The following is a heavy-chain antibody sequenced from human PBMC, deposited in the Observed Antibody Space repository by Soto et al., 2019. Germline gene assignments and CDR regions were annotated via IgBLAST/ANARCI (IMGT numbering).Heavy chain of an antibody. CDR1: GYTFTSYY. D-gene: IGHD2-21*02. Sequence: ASVKVSCKASGYTFTSYYMHWVRQAPGQGLEWMGIINPSGGSTSYAQKFQGRVTMTRDTSTSTVYMELSSLRSEDTAVYYCARDGVYCGGDCYYGDNWFDPWGQGTLGTVSS. CDR3: ARDGVYCGGDCYYGDNWFDP. CDR2: INPSGGST. J-gene: IGHJ5*02. V-gene: IGHV1-46*01.